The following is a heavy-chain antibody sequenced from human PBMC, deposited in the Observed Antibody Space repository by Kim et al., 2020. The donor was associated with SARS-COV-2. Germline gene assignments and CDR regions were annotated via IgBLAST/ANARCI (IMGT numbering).Heavy chain of an antibody. CDR3: ARAIAAAATDY. CDR1: GFTFSTSW. V-gene: IGHV3-74*01. Sequence: GGSLRLSCAASGFTFSTSWMHWVRQAPGKGLVWVSRINSDGSYITYADSVKGRFTISRDNAKNTLYLQMNSLRAEDTAVYYCARAIAAAATDYWGQGTLV. J-gene: IGHJ4*02. CDR2: INSDGSYI. D-gene: IGHD6-13*01.